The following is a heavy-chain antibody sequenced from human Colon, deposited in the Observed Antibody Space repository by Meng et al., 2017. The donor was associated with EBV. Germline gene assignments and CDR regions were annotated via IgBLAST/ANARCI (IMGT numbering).Heavy chain of an antibody. CDR2: IPHRGIS. Sequence: LCLTCSFSGDPITTHHWHAGVRQPLDKGMKWIGEIPHRGISAYQPSLKSRVSMSLDKSNHQFSLRLTSVTAAVTAVYHCLRGSGGSVWGQGTLVTVSS. D-gene: IGHD3-10*01. V-gene: IGHV4-4*02. CDR3: LRGSGGSV. J-gene: IGHJ1*01. CDR1: GDPITTHHW.